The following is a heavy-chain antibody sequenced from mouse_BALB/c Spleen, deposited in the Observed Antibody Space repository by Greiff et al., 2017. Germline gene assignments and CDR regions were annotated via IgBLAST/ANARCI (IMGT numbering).Heavy chain of an antibody. CDR3: ARGGLLLRTGAMDY. D-gene: IGHD1-1*01. CDR1: GYTFTSYW. V-gene: IGHV1S81*02. J-gene: IGHJ4*01. Sequence: QVQLQQPGAELVKPGASVKLSCKASGYTFTSYWMHWVKQRPGQGLEWIGEINPSNGRTNYNEKFKSKATLTVDKSSSTAYMQLSSLTSEDSAVYYCARGGLLLRTGAMDYWGQGTSVTVSS. CDR2: INPSNGRT.